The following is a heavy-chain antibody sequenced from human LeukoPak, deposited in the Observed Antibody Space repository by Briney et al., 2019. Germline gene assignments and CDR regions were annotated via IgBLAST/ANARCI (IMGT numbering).Heavy chain of an antibody. CDR3: ARGEAVAGTDH. V-gene: IGHV3-74*01. CDR1: GFTFSTYW. Sequence: GGSLRLPCAASGFTFSTYWMHWVRQAPGKGLEWLARINSDGYSISYAASVKGRFTISRDNAKKTLYLQMNSLRVEDTAMYYCARGEAVAGTDHWGQGVLVTVSS. J-gene: IGHJ4*02. D-gene: IGHD6-19*01. CDR2: INSDGYSI.